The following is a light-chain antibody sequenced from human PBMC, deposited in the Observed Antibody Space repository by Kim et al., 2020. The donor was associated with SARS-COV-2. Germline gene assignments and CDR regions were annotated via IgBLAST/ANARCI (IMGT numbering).Light chain of an antibody. CDR1: QSVSSSY. CDR2: ATS. CDR3: QQYGSSPRT. Sequence: LSPGERATLSCRASQSVSSSYLAWYQQKPGQAPRLLIYATSSRATGIPDRFRGGGSGTDFTLTISRLDPEDFAVYYCQQYGSSPRTFGQGTKLEI. J-gene: IGKJ2*01. V-gene: IGKV3-20*01.